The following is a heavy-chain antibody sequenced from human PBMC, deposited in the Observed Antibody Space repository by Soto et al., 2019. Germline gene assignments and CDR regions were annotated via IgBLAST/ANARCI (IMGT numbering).Heavy chain of an antibody. CDR1: GGTFSSYA. D-gene: IGHD6-13*01. J-gene: IGHJ5*02. CDR3: AREGRIAAVGWANWFDP. Sequence: QVQRVQSVDEVKKPGSSVKVSCKASGGTFSSYAISWVRQAPGQGLEWMGGIIPIFGTATYAQKFQGRVTITADESTSTAYMELSSLRSEDTAVYYCAREGRIAAVGWANWFDPWGQGTLVTVSS. CDR2: IIPIFGTA. V-gene: IGHV1-69*01.